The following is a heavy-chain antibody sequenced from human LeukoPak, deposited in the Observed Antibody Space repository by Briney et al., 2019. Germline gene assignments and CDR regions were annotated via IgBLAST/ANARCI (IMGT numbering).Heavy chain of an antibody. CDR3: ARGSGWYPH. V-gene: IGHV4-59*02. J-gene: IGHJ1*01. Sequence: PSETLSLTCSVSGGSVGSNYWSWVRQPPGKGLEWIGYISYSGDTKYNPSLKSRLSMSVDTSKNQCSLMLTSVTAADAAVYYCARGSGWYPHWGQGTLVTVSS. CDR1: GGSVGSNY. D-gene: IGHD6-19*01. CDR2: ISYSGDT.